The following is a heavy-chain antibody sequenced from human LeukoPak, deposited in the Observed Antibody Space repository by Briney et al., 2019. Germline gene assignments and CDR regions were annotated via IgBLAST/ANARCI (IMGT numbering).Heavy chain of an antibody. CDR1: GFTFSNYY. CDR3: ARGKQLGYSSSWFDP. D-gene: IGHD6-13*01. J-gene: IGHJ5*02. CDR2: ISSSSSYT. V-gene: IGHV3-11*06. Sequence: PGGSLRLSCAASGFTFSNYYMSWIRQAPGKGLEWVSYISSSSSYTNYADSVKGRFTISRDNAKNSLYLQMNSLRAEDTAVYYCARGKQLGYSSSWFDPWGQGTLVTVSS.